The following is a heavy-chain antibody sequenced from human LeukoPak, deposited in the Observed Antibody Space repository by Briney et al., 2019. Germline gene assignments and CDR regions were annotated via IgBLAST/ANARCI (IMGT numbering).Heavy chain of an antibody. V-gene: IGHV4-31*03. CDR2: IYYSGST. J-gene: IGHJ6*02. Sequence: SQTLSLTCTVSGGSISSGGYYWSWIRQHLGKGLEWIGYIYYSGSTYYNPSLKSRVTISVDTSKNQFSLKLSSVTAADTAVYYCARLATLYYYYGMDVWGQGTTVTVSS. CDR3: ARLATLYYYYGMDV. CDR1: GGSISSGGYY.